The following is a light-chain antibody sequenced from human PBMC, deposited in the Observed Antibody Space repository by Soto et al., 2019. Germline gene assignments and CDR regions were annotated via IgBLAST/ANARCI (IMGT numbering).Light chain of an antibody. J-gene: IGKJ2*01. CDR1: ESLSTY. CDR3: QSYNDWHFT. Sequence: EIVMTQSPATLSVSPGERVTLSCRASESLSTYLAWYQQKPGQAPRLLIYGASTKATGIPARFSGSGSATDFTLPISSLQSEDFAVYYCQSYNDWHFTFGQGTKLEI. CDR2: GAS. V-gene: IGKV3-15*01.